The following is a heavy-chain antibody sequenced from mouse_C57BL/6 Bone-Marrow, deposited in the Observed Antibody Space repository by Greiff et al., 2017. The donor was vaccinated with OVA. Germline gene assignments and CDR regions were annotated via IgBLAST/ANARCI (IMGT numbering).Heavy chain of an antibody. CDR3: AKGVVYFDY. Sequence: VQLKESGGGLVQPGESLKLSCESNEYAFPSHDMSWVRQTPEKRLELVAAITSDGGSTYYPDTMERRFIISRDNTKKTLYLQMSSLRSEDAALYYCAKGVVYFDYWGQGTTLTVSS. D-gene: IGHD1-3*01. V-gene: IGHV5-2*01. J-gene: IGHJ2*01. CDR1: EYAFPSHD. CDR2: ITSDGGST.